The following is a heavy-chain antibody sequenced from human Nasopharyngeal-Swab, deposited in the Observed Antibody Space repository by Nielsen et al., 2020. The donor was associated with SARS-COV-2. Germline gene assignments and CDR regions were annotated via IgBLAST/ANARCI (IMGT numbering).Heavy chain of an antibody. Sequence: AAVKVSCKSSGYTFTDYYIHWVRQAPGQGPEWMGRISAASGGTNYAQIFRGRVTVTRDTSTSTTYMELTNLRSDDTATYYCARSCGTVGCPFDPWGQGTLVTVSS. CDR3: ARSCGTVGCPFDP. V-gene: IGHV1-2*06. CDR1: GYTFTDYY. J-gene: IGHJ5*02. D-gene: IGHD2-21*01. CDR2: ISAASGGT.